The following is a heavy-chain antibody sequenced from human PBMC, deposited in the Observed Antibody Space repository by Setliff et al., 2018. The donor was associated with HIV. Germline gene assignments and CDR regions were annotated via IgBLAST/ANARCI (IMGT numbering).Heavy chain of an antibody. Sequence: SETLSLTCTVSGDSISSNNYYWGWIRQPPGKGLEWIGSIYHSGSTYDSPSLESRVTISVDTSNNQFSLRLKSVTAADTAVYFCAQMSISASVYFDYWGQGTLVTVSS. V-gene: IGHV4-39*07. D-gene: IGHD2-21*01. CDR1: GDSISSNNYY. CDR3: AQMSISASVYFDY. J-gene: IGHJ4*02. CDR2: IYHSGST.